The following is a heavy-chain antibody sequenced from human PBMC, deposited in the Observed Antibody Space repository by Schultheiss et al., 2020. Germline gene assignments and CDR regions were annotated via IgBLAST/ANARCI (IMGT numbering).Heavy chain of an antibody. Sequence: ASVKVSCKASGYTFTSYDINWVRQATGQGLEWMGWMNPNSGNTGYAQKFQGRVTMTRNTSISTAYMELSSLRSEDTAVYYCARDPMVRGVLGFDYWGQGTLVTVSS. CDR3: ARDPMVRGVLGFDY. J-gene: IGHJ4*02. CDR2: MNPNSGNT. D-gene: IGHD3-10*01. V-gene: IGHV1-8*01. CDR1: GYTFTSYD.